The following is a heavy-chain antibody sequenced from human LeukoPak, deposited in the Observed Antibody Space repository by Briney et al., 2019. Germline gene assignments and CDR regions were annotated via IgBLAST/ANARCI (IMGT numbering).Heavy chain of an antibody. D-gene: IGHD2-2*01. CDR3: EKGIVVVPAAIDY. J-gene: IGHJ4*02. V-gene: IGHV3-23*01. Sequence: PGGSLRLSCAASGFTFSSYAMSWVRQAPGKGLEWVSAISGSGGSTYYADSVKGRFTISRDNSKNTLYLQMNSLRAEDTAVYYCEKGIVVVPAAIDYWGQGTLVTVSS. CDR1: GFTFSSYA. CDR2: ISGSGGST.